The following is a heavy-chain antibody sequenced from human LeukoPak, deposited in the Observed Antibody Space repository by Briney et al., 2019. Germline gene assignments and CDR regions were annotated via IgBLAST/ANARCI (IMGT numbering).Heavy chain of an antibody. V-gene: IGHV3-66*03. D-gene: IGHD3/OR15-3a*01. J-gene: IGHJ5*02. CDR2: IRDSGEA. CDR3: ARDRAANQDWVEFDP. CDR1: GFRVSDYY. Sequence: GGSLRLSCAVSGFRVSDYYMSLVRQAPGKGLEWVGHIRDSGEAFYADFARGRFAISRDESENTLYLQMNSLRVEDTAVYFCARDRAANQDWVEFDPWGQGTPVIVSS.